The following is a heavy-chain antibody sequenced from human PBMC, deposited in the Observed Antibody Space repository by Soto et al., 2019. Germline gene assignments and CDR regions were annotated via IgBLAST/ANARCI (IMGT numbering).Heavy chain of an antibody. CDR1: GFTFSSYA. CDR2: ISGSGGST. D-gene: IGHD6-19*01. CDR3: AKDPTYSSGWPRTFYYYYYYMDV. Sequence: EVQLLESGGGLVQPGGSLRLSCAASGFTFSSYAMSWVRQAPGKGLEWVSAISGSGGSTYYADSVKGRFTISRDNSQNTLYLQMNSLRAEDTDVYYCAKDPTYSSGWPRTFYYYYYYMDVWGKGTTVTVSS. V-gene: IGHV3-23*01. J-gene: IGHJ6*03.